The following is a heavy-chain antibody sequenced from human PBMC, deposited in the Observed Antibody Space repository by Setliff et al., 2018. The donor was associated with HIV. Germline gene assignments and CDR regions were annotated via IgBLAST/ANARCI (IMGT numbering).Heavy chain of an antibody. J-gene: IGHJ4*02. CDR1: GGSFSGHY. Sequence: SETLSLTCAVYGGSFSGHYWSWIRQPPGKGPEWIGEINHSGSTNYNPSLKSRVTIAVDTSKNQFSLKLSFVTAADTAVYYCAMVIGWNDAVDYWGRGTLVTVSS. V-gene: IGHV4-34*01. CDR2: INHSGST. CDR3: AMVIGWNDAVDY. D-gene: IGHD1-1*01.